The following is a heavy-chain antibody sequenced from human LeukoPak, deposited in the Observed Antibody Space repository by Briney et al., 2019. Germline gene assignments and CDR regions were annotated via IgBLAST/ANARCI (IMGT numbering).Heavy chain of an antibody. V-gene: IGHV1-18*01. J-gene: IGHJ4*02. D-gene: IGHD6-13*01. CDR1: GYTFTNYA. CDR3: AREAGSGSWYPFDY. Sequence: GASVKVSCKASGYTFTNYAITWVRQAPGQRLEWMGWISAYDGSTNYAQKFQGRVTMTTDPSTSTAYMELRSLRSDDTAVYYCAREAGSGSWYPFDYWGQGTLVTVSS. CDR2: ISAYDGST.